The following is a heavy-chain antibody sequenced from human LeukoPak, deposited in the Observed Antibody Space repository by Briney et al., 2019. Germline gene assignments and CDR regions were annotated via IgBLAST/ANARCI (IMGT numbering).Heavy chain of an antibody. CDR2: IYWNDDK. CDR1: GFSLSTSGVG. CDR3: AHIPNYVWGTYRFDWLDP. V-gene: IGHV2-5*01. Sequence: SGPTLVNPTQTLTLTCTFSGFSLSTSGVGVAWIRQPPGKALEWLALIYWNDDKRYSPSLKSRLTITKDTSKNQVVLTMTNMDPVDTATYYCAHIPNYVWGTYRFDWLDPWGQGTLVTVSS. D-gene: IGHD3-16*02. J-gene: IGHJ5*02.